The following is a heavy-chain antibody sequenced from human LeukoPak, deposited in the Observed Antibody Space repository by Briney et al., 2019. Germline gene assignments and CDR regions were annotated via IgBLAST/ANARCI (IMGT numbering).Heavy chain of an antibody. CDR3: ARVETRDGYNYGYFDY. J-gene: IGHJ4*02. Sequence: SETLSLTCTVSGGSISSYYWSWIRQPPGKGLEWIGYIYYSGSTNYNPSLKSRVTISVDTSKNQFSLKLSSVTAADTAVYYCARVETRDGYNYGYFDYWGQRTLVTVSS. V-gene: IGHV4-59*01. D-gene: IGHD5-24*01. CDR1: GGSISSYY. CDR2: IYYSGST.